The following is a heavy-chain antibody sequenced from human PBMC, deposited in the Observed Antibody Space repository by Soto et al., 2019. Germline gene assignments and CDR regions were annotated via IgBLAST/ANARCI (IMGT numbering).Heavy chain of an antibody. CDR2: IIPVFGTT. J-gene: IGHJ4*02. V-gene: IGHV1-69*01. CDR3: ARGVSPYVWFNDC. Sequence: QEQLVQSGPEVKKPGSSVKVSCKDSGDLFSSFAISWVRQAPGQELEWLGGIIPVFGTTNYAEKFPGRVTITADESTNTAYMEPSSPRSGDRAMYYCARGVSPYVWFNDCWGQGTLVTVSS. D-gene: IGHD3-16*01. CDR1: GDLFSSFA.